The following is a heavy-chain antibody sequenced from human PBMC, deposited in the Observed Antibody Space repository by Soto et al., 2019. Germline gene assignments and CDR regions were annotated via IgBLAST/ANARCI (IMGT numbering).Heavy chain of an antibody. V-gene: IGHV3-30*03. Sequence: PGGSLRLSCAASGFTFSSYGMHWFRQAPGKGLEWVAVISYDGSNKYYADSVKGRFTISRDNSKNTLYLQMNSLRAEDTAVYFCARDCSGGSCYPGMDVWGQGTTVTVSS. CDR3: ARDCSGGSCYPGMDV. CDR2: ISYDGSNK. CDR1: GFTFSSYG. D-gene: IGHD2-15*01. J-gene: IGHJ6*02.